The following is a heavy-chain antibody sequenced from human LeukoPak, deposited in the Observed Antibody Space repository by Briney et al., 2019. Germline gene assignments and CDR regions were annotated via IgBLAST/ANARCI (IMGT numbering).Heavy chain of an antibody. J-gene: IGHJ4*02. Sequence: PGGSLRLSCAASGFTFSSYGMSWVRQAPGKGLEWVSAISGSGGSTYYADSVKGRFTISRDNAKNSLYLQMNSLRAEDTAVYYCARDRGTMVRGVRGHFDYWGQGTLVTVSS. D-gene: IGHD3-10*01. CDR3: ARDRGTMVRGVRGHFDY. CDR2: ISGSGGST. V-gene: IGHV3-23*01. CDR1: GFTFSSYG.